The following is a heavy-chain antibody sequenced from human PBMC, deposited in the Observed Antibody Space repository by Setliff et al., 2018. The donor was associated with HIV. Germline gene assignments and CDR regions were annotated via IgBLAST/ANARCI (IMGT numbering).Heavy chain of an antibody. J-gene: IGHJ6*02. Sequence: GGSLRLSCAASGFTFSDYYMSWIRQAPGKGLEWVSYISSSSSYTNYADSVKGRFTISRDNSKNTLYLQMNSLRAEDTAVYYCARARAQWLLRYYYGMDVWGQGTTVTVSS. D-gene: IGHD6-19*01. V-gene: IGHV3-11*06. CDR3: ARARAQWLLRYYYGMDV. CDR1: GFTFSDYY. CDR2: ISSSSSYT.